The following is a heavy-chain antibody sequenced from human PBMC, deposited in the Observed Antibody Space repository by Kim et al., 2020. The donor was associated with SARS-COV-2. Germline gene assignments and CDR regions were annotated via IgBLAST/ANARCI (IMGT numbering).Heavy chain of an antibody. CDR1: GFTFSDYY. V-gene: IGHV3-11*05. CDR3: ARVGYEYVWGSYRDYYYYYGMDV. D-gene: IGHD3-16*02. J-gene: IGHJ6*04. CDR2: ISRSSSYT. Sequence: GGSLRLSCAASGFTFSDYYMSWIRQDPGKGLEWVSYISRSSSYTNYADSVKGRLTISRDNAKNSLDLQMNSLRAEDTAVYYCARVGYEYVWGSYRDYYYYYGMDVWGKGTTVTVSS.